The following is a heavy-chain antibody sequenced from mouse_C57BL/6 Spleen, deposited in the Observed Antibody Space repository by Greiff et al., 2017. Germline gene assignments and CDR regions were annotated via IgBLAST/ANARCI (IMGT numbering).Heavy chain of an antibody. CDR1: GYTFTSYG. J-gene: IGHJ3*01. CDR3: TRYYGYDEAWFAY. Sequence: QVQLQQSGAELARPGASVKLSCKASGYTFTSYGISWVKQRTGQGLEWIGEIYPRSGNTYYNQKFKGKAILTADKSSSTAYMELRSLTSEDSAVYYCTRYYGYDEAWFAYWGQGTLVTVSA. CDR2: IYPRSGNT. V-gene: IGHV1-81*01. D-gene: IGHD2-2*01.